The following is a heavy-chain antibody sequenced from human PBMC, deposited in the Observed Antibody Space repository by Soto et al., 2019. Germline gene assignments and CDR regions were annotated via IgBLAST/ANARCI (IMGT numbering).Heavy chain of an antibody. CDR1: GYTFTSYA. CDR2: INAGNGNT. D-gene: IGHD2-2*02. CDR3: ARVPDCSRTSCYTHYYYYGMDV. J-gene: IGHJ6*02. Sequence: QVQLVQSGAEVKKPGASVKVSCKASGYTFTSYAMHWVRQAPGQRLEWMGWINAGNGNTKYSQKFQGRVTITRDTSASTAYMELSSLRSEDTAVYYCARVPDCSRTSCYTHYYYYGMDVWGQGTTFTVSS. V-gene: IGHV1-3*01.